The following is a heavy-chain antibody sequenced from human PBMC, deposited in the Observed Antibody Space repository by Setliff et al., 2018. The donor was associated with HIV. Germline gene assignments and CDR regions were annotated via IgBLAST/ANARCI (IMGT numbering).Heavy chain of an antibody. D-gene: IGHD3-10*01. CDR1: GFTFDDYA. J-gene: IGHJ4*02. V-gene: IGHV3-9*01. Sequence: GGSLRLSCAASGFTFDDYAMHWGRQSPGKGPEWVAGITWNSATIAYADSVQGRFTISRDNDRHYVYLQMTSLRPEDTDLYYCAKDTQTGYYDYWGQGTLVTVSS. CDR2: ITWNSATI. CDR3: AKDTQTGYYDY.